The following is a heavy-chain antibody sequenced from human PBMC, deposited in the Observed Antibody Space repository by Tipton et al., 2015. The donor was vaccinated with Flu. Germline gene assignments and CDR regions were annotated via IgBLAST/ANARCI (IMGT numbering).Heavy chain of an antibody. CDR1: DGSITTSY. V-gene: IGHV4-59*08. J-gene: IGHJ3*02. CDR3: ARQWEKDYNRGGDGAVDAFDI. D-gene: IGHD4-11*01. CDR2: IYYSGSP. Sequence: TLSLTCHVSDGSITTSYWSWVRQPPGKGLEWIGYIYYSGSPSYNPSLKSRVAILADTSENQLSLKLRSVTAADTAVYYCARQWEKDYNRGGDGAVDAFDIWGQGRMVTVSS.